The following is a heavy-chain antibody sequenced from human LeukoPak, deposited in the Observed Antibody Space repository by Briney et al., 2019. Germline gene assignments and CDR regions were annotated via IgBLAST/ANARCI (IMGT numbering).Heavy chain of an antibody. CDR3: ARGRVLSSGRRYYFDY. CDR1: GFTFSSYG. CDR2: IWYDGSNK. V-gene: IGHV3-33*01. D-gene: IGHD6-19*01. Sequence: GGSLRLSCAASGFTFSSYGMHWVRQAPGKGLEWVAVIWYDGSNKHYADSVKGRFTISRDNSKNTLYLQMNSLRAEDTAVYYCARGRVLSSGRRYYFDYWGQGTLVTVSS. J-gene: IGHJ4*02.